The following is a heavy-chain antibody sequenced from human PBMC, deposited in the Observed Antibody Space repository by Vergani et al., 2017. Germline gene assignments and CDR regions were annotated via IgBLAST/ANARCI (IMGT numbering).Heavy chain of an antibody. D-gene: IGHD3-3*01. V-gene: IGHV1-18*01. J-gene: IGHJ6*03. Sequence: QVQLVQSGAEVKQTGASLKVSCRASGYTLTNYGFSWVRQAPGQGLEWMGWISASDGKTNYAQNLQGRVTLTIDTSTTTAYMELRSLTSDDTAMYYCSRDQSIFDPMEGFKYYMDVWGKGTTVTVSS. CDR2: ISASDGKT. CDR3: SRDQSIFDPMEGFKYYMDV. CDR1: GYTLTNYG.